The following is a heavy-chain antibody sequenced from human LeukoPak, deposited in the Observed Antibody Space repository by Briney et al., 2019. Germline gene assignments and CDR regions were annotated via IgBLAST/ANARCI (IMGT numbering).Heavy chain of an antibody. CDR2: IISGGTTQ. CDR3: ARDTVDGPFVTSLDY. V-gene: IGHV3-48*03. D-gene: IGHD5-12*01. J-gene: IGHJ4*02. CDR1: GFTFSTYE. Sequence: GGSLTLSCSASGFTFSTYEMNWVRQTPGKGLEWVAHIISGGTTQYYADSVRGRFTVSRDNAKNSLYLHMNSLRAEDMAVYYCARDTVDGPFVTSLDYWGQGARVTVSS.